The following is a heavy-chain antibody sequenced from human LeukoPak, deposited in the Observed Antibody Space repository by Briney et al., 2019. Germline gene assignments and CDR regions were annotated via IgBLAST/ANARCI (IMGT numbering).Heavy chain of an antibody. V-gene: IGHV3-53*01. Sequence: GGSLGLSCVASGFTVSGVYMSWVRQAPGKGLEWVSVIYSDDSTYYADSVKGRFTISRDYSKNTLNLQMNSLRAEDTAVYYCASRPRDAAALDYWGQGTLVTVSS. CDR2: IYSDDST. J-gene: IGHJ4*02. D-gene: IGHD6-13*01. CDR1: GFTVSGVY. CDR3: ASRPRDAAALDY.